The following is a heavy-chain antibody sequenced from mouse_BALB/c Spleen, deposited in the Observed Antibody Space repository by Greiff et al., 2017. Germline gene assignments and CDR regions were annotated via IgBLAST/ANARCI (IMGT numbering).Heavy chain of an antibody. CDR1: GYTFTSYW. CDR2: INPSNGRT. D-gene: IGHD2-1*01. CDR3: AREDYGNFAY. V-gene: IGHV1S81*02. J-gene: IGHJ3*01. Sequence: QVQLQQPGADLVKPGASVKLSCKASGYTFTSYWMHWVKQRPGQGLEWIGEINPSNGRTNYSEKFKSKATLTVDKSSSTAYMQLSSLTSEDSAVYYCAREDYGNFAYWGQGTLVTVSA.